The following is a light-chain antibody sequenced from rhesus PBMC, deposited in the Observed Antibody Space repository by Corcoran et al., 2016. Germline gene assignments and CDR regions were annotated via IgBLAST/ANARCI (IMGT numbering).Light chain of an antibody. J-gene: IGKJ1*01. CDR3: QQYYSYPWT. CDR1: QSFSSS. Sequence: DIQMTQSPSSLSASVGDTVTITCRASQSFSSSLAWYKQKPGKAPKLLLYIASSLQSGVPSRFSGIKSGTDFTLTISSLQPEDIASYYCQQYYSYPWTFGQGTKVEIK. V-gene: IGKV1-46*01. CDR2: IAS.